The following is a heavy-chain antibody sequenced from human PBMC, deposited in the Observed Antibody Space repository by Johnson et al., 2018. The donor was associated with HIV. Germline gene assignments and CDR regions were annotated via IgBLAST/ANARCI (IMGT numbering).Heavy chain of an antibody. D-gene: IGHD3-16*01. J-gene: IGHJ3*02. CDR2: ISWNSGSI. Sequence: QLVESGGGLIQPGGSLRLSCAASGFTFDDYAMHWVRQAPGKGLEWVSGISWNSGSIGYADSVKGRFTISRDNSKNTLYLQMNSLRAEDTAVYYCAREGWGSDAFDIWGQGTMVTVSS. CDR3: AREGWGSDAFDI. CDR1: GFTFDDYA. V-gene: IGHV3-9*01.